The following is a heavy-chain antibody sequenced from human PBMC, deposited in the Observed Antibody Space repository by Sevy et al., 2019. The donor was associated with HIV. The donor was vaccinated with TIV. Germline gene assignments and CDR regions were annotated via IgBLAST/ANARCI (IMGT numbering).Heavy chain of an antibody. CDR2: ISYDGSNE. D-gene: IGHD2-15*01. J-gene: IGHJ4*02. V-gene: IGHV3-30*04. CDR3: ARDGGGDYFDY. Sequence: GGSLRLSCAASGFTFRRYAMHWVRQPPGKGLEWVTVISYDGSNEYYIDSVKGRFTISRDNSKNILYLQMNSLRPEDTAVYYCARDGGGDYFDYWGQGTLVTVSS. CDR1: GFTFRRYA.